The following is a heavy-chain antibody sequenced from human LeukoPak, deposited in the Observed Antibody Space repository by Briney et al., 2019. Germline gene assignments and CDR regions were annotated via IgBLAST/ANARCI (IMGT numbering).Heavy chain of an antibody. J-gene: IGHJ5*02. CDR2: IYPGDSDT. D-gene: IGHD3-16*01. Sequence: GESLKISCKGSGYSFTSYWIGWVRQLPGKGLEWMGIIYPGDSDTRYSPSFQGQVTISADKSISTAYLQWSSLRASDTAMYYCARLEEDLTLGVAGYWFVPWGQGTLVTVSS. CDR1: GYSFTSYW. CDR3: ARLEEDLTLGVAGYWFVP. V-gene: IGHV5-51*01.